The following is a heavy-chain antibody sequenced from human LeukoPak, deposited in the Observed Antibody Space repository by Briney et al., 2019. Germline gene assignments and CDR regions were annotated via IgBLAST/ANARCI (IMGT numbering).Heavy chain of an antibody. V-gene: IGHV4-4*07. CDR3: ARGSYGHIDH. D-gene: IGHD3-16*01. CDR1: GGSITSYY. CDR2: FYISENT. Sequence: PSETLSLTCTVSGGSITSYYWMWIRQPAGKGLELIGRFYISENTKQYRRSLQTRGTVSPDTSKNQFSLKLNSLTAADTAVYYCARGSYGHIDHWGQGILVTVSS. J-gene: IGHJ4*02.